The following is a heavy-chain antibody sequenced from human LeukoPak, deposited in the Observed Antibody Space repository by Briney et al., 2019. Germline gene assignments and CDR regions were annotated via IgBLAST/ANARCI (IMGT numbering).Heavy chain of an antibody. J-gene: IGHJ4*02. Sequence: SETLSLTCAVYGGSFSGYYWSWIRQPPGKGLEWIGEINHSGSTNYNPSLKSRVTISVDTSKNQFSLKLSSVTAAGTAVYYCAREGGYCSGGSCYYFDYWGQGTLVTVSS. CDR3: AREGGYCSGGSCYYFDY. CDR2: INHSGST. D-gene: IGHD2-15*01. CDR1: GGSFSGYY. V-gene: IGHV4-34*01.